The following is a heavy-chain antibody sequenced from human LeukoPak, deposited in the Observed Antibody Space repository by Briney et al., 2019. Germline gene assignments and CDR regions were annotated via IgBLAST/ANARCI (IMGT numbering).Heavy chain of an antibody. CDR2: IRRKGYGGTT. J-gene: IGHJ6*04. CDR1: GFTFSSYW. Sequence: GGSLRLSCAASGFTFSSYWMSWVRQAPEKGLEWVGFIRRKGYGGTTEYAPSVKGRFIISRDDSKSTAYLQMNSLKTEDTAVYYCTRDHDFWSGPFDVWGKGTTVTVSS. V-gene: IGHV3-49*04. D-gene: IGHD3-3*01. CDR3: TRDHDFWSGPFDV.